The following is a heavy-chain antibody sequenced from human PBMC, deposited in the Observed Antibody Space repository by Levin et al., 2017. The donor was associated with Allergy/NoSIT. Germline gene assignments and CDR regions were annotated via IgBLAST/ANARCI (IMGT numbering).Heavy chain of an antibody. CDR1: GGSISSGGYS. CDR2: IYHSGST. CDR3: ARGRSGSSSWATHFDY. J-gene: IGHJ4*02. D-gene: IGHD6-13*01. V-gene: IGHV4-30-2*01. Sequence: SETLSLTCAVSGGSISSGGYSWSWIRQPPGKGLEWIGYIYHSGSTYYNPSLKSRVTISVDRSKNQFSLKLSSVTAADTAVYYCARGRSGSSSWATHFDYWGQGTLVTVSS.